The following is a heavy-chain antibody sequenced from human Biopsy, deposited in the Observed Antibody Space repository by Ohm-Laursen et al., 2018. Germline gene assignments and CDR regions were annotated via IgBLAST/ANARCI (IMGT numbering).Heavy chain of an antibody. CDR3: VREGDLLSVFDL. CDR1: GFSFRNHW. Sequence: SLRLSYAASGFSFRNHWMSWVRQAPGKGLAWVANINQHGSETNYVDTVKGRFTIPRDNAKNSEYLQMNSLGVEDTAVFYCVREGDLLSVFDLWGQGTLVTVSS. D-gene: IGHD3-10*01. CDR2: INQHGSET. J-gene: IGHJ5*02. V-gene: IGHV3-7*01.